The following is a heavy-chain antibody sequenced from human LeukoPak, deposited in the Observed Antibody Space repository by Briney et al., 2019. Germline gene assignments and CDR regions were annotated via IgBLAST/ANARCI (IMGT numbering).Heavy chain of an antibody. CDR2: MNPNSGNT. V-gene: IGHV1-8*01. D-gene: IGHD6-13*01. CDR1: GYTFTSYD. J-gene: IGHJ5*02. Sequence: ASVKVSCKASGYTFTSYDISWVRQATGQGLEWMGWMNPNSGNTGYAQKFQGRVTMTRNTSISTAYMELSSLRSEDTAVYYCARGRLSSSWNNWFDPWGQGTLVTVSS. CDR3: ARGRLSSSWNNWFDP.